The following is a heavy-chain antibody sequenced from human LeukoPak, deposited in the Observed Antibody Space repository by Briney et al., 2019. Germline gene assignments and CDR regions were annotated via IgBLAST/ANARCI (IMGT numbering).Heavy chain of an antibody. CDR3: ARLVGTFSTFDY. CDR1: GGSISSGDYY. CDR2: IYYSGST. Sequence: KSSETLSLTCTVSGGSISSGDYYWSWIRQPPGKGLEWIGYIYYSGSTYYNPSLKSRVTISVETSKNQFSLKLSSVTAADTAVYYCARLVGTFSTFDYWGQGTLVTVSS. V-gene: IGHV4-30-4*01. J-gene: IGHJ4*02. D-gene: IGHD1-26*01.